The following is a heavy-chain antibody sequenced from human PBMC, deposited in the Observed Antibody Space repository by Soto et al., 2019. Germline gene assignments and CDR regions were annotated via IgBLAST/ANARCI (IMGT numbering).Heavy chain of an antibody. CDR1: GFTFSSYA. CDR2: ISYDGSNK. Sequence: QVQLVESGGGVVQPGRSLRLSCAASGFTFSSYAMHWVRQAPGKGLEWVAVISYDGSNKYYADSVKGRFTISRDNSKNTXYXXMNSLRAEDTAVYYCERDRWFGELLKGHYYYGMDVWGQGTTVTVSS. D-gene: IGHD3-10*01. V-gene: IGHV3-30-3*01. CDR3: ERDRWFGELLKGHYYYGMDV. J-gene: IGHJ6*02.